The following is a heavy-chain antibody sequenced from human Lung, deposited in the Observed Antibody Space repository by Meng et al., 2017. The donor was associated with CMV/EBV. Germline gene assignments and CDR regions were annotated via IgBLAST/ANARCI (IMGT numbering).Heavy chain of an antibody. V-gene: IGHV2-5*01. CDR1: FSLTTSGVG. D-gene: IGHD3-10*01. CDR3: VHRLVGLRGLIPHFDY. J-gene: IGHJ4*02. CDR2: IYWNGNK. Sequence: FSLTTSGVGVGWIRQPPGEALEWLALIYWNGNKHYSPSLKGKLSITKDSSKNQVVLTMTSMDPVDTATYYCVHRLVGLRGLIPHFDYWGQGTLVTVSS.